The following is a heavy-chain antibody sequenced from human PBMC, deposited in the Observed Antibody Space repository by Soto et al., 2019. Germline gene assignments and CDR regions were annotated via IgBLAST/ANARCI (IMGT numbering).Heavy chain of an antibody. J-gene: IGHJ6*02. CDR1: GGTFSSYA. V-gene: IGHV1-69*01. D-gene: IGHD3-10*01. CDR3: ARNYGSGSRNYYYYGMDV. Sequence: QVQLVQSGAEVKKPGSSVKVSCKASGGTFSSYAISWVRQAPGQGLEWMGGIIPIFGTANYAQKFQGRVTITADESTXXXXXXXXXXXXXXXXXXYCARNYGSGSRNYYYYGMDVWGQGTTVTVSS. CDR2: IIPIFGTA.